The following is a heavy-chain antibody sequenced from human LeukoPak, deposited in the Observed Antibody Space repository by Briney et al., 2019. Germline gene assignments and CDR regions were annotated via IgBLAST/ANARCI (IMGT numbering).Heavy chain of an antibody. CDR1: GGSISSYY. D-gene: IGHD3-3*01. V-gene: IGHV4-34*01. Sequence: SSETLSLTCTVSGGSISSYYWSWIRQTPGEGLQWIGGIKHSGSTDYNPSLKSRVTMSVDTSKNQFSLKLTSVAAADTAVYYCARGILAKGYFDLWGRDTLVTVSS. CDR3: ARGILAKGYFDL. CDR2: IKHSGST. J-gene: IGHJ2*01.